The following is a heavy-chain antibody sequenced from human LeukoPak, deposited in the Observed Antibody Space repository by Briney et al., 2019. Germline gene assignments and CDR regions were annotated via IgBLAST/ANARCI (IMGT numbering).Heavy chain of an antibody. D-gene: IGHD1-26*01. J-gene: IGHJ4*02. CDR1: GGSISSGDYY. Sequence: SETLSLTCTVSGGSISSGDYYWSWIRQPPGKGLEWIGYIYYSGSTYYNPSLKSRVTISVDTSKNQFSLKLSSVTAADTAVYYCARGGPRVGAKDYFDYWGQGTLVTVSS. V-gene: IGHV4-30-4*01. CDR3: ARGGPRVGAKDYFDY. CDR2: IYYSGST.